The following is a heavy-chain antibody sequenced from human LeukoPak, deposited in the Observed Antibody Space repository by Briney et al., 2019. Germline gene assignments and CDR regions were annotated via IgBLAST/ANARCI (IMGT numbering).Heavy chain of an antibody. CDR1: GGSISSSSYY. V-gene: IGHV4-39*01. CDR2: IYYSGST. J-gene: IGHJ4*02. D-gene: IGHD3-9*01. CDR3: ARNDWVTLY. Sequence: SETLSLTCTVSGGSISSSSYYWGWIRQTPGKGLEWIGSIYYSGSTYYNPSLKSPVTTSVDTSKHRFSLTLSSVTAADTAVYYCARNDWVTLYWGQGTLVTVSS.